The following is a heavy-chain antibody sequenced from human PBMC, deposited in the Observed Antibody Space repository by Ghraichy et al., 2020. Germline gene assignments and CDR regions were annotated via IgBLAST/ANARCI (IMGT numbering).Heavy chain of an antibody. Sequence: GGSLRLSCAASGFTFSSYWMHWVRQAPGKGLVWVSRINSDGSSTSYADSVKGRFTISRDNAKNTLYLQMNSLRAEDTAVYYCAREGSGWYFDYWGQGTLVTVSS. J-gene: IGHJ4*02. D-gene: IGHD6-19*01. CDR1: GFTFSSYW. V-gene: IGHV3-74*01. CDR2: INSDGSST. CDR3: AREGSGWYFDY.